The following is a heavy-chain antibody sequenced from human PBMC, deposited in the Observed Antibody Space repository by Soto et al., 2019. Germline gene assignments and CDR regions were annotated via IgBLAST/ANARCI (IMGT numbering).Heavy chain of an antibody. Sequence: GGSLRLSCAASGFTFSSYGMHWVRQAPGKGLEGVAVIWYDGSNKYYADSVKGRFTISRDKSKNTLYLRMNSLRAEDTAGDYWARDHCAVRYYGSGSYNWFDPWGQGTLVTVSS. D-gene: IGHD3-10*01. CDR2: IWYDGSNK. V-gene: IGHV3-33*01. CDR3: ARDHCAVRYYGSGSYNWFDP. CDR1: GFTFSSYG. J-gene: IGHJ5*02.